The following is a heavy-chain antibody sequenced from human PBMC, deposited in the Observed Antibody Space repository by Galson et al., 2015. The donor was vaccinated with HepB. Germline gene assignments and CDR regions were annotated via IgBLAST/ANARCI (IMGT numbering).Heavy chain of an antibody. J-gene: IGHJ5*02. D-gene: IGHD2-15*01. CDR1: GFSFSSYR. Sequence: SLRLSCAASGFSFSSYRMHWVRQAPGKGLVWVSRIKSDGSNTTYADSVKGRFTISRDNAKNTLYLQMNSLRAEDTAVYYCARGIVVVVAATPGSSWFDPWGQGTLVTVSS. CDR3: ARGIVVVVAATPGSSWFDP. CDR2: IKSDGSNT. V-gene: IGHV3-74*01.